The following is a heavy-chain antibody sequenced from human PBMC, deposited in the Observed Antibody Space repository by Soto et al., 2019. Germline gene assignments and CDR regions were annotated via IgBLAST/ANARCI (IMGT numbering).Heavy chain of an antibody. CDR2: LYWDDDK. J-gene: IGHJ4*02. CDR3: AHRQRTVYFDY. CDR1: GFSLSTRGVG. D-gene: IGHD4-17*01. V-gene: IGHV2-5*02. Sequence: QITLKESGPTLVKPTQTLTLTCTFSGFSLSTRGVGVGWLRQPPGKALEWLALLYWDDDKRYSPSLKSRLTITEDTSKNPAVLTMTNMDPVDTATYHCAHRQRTVYFDYWGQGTLVTVSS.